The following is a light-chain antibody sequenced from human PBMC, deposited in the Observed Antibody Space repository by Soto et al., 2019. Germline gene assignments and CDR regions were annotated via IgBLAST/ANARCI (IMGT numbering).Light chain of an antibody. Sequence: DIQMTQSPSTLSASVGDRVTITCRASQSISSWLAWYQQKPGKAPKLLIYKASSLESGVPSRFSGSGSGTEFPLNISSLQPDDFATYYCQQYNSYTCTFGQGTKVEIK. CDR2: KAS. V-gene: IGKV1-5*03. CDR3: QQYNSYTCT. CDR1: QSISSW. J-gene: IGKJ1*01.